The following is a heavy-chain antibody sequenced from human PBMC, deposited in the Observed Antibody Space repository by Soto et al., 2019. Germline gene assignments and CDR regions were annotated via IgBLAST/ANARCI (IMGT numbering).Heavy chain of an antibody. CDR1: GFTFSSYG. CDR3: EYLRNFVVIPAGILDY. D-gene: IGHD1-1*01. CDR2: ISGGGDTT. Sequence: GGSLRLSCAASGFTFSSYGISWIRLSPGKGLEWVSVISGGGDTTYYTPSVKGRFTISRDDFRNTLYLQMNSLRTEDTAIYYIEYLRNFVVIPAGILDYWGQGTLVNVS. J-gene: IGHJ4*02. V-gene: IGHV3-23*01.